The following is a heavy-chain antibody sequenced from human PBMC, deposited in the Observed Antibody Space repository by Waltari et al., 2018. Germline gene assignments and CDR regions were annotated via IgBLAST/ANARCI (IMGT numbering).Heavy chain of an antibody. J-gene: IGHJ4*02. CDR3: ARGRARRDYDFWSGYSGRPFDY. CDR2: INHSGRT. V-gene: IGHV4-34*01. Sequence: QVQLQQWGAGLLKPSETLSLTCAVYGGSFSGYYWSWIRQPPGKGLEWIGEINHSGRTNSNPALKGRVTISVDTAKNQFSLKLSSVTAADTAVYYCARGRARRDYDFWSGYSGRPFDYWGQGTLVTVSS. CDR1: GGSFSGYY. D-gene: IGHD3-3*01.